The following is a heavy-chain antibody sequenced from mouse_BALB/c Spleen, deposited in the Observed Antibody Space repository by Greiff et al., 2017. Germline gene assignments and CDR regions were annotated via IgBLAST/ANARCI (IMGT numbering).Heavy chain of an antibody. D-gene: IGHD6-1*01. J-gene: IGHJ4*01. CDR3: ARGSDYYYAMDY. CDR1: GFNIKDYY. Sequence: VQLQQSGAELVRPGALVKLSCKASGFNIKDYYMHWVKQRPEQGLEWIGWIDPENGNTIYDPKFQGKASITADTSSNTAYLQLSSLTSEDTAVYYCARGSDYYYAMDYWGQGTSVTVSS. V-gene: IGHV14-1*02. CDR2: IDPENGNT.